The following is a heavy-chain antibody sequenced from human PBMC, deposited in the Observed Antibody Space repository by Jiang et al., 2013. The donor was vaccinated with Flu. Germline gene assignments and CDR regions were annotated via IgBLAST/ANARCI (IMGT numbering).Heavy chain of an antibody. CDR1: GGSISSSSYY. Sequence: GSGLVKPSETLSLTCTVSGGSISSSSYYWGWIRQPPGKGLEWIGSIYYSGSTYYNPSLKSRVTISVDTSKNQFSLKLSSVTAADTAVYYCARHGYCSGGSCYQNWFDPWGPGEPWSPSPQ. D-gene: IGHD2-15*01. V-gene: IGHV4-39*01. CDR3: ARHGYCSGGSCYQNWFDP. CDR2: IYYSGST. J-gene: IGHJ5*02.